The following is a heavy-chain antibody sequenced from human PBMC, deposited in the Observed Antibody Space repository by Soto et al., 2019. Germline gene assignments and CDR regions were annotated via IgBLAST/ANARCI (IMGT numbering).Heavy chain of an antibody. D-gene: IGHD5-18*01. Sequence: GASVKVSCKASGYTFTTYYMHWVRQAPGQGLEWMGIINPSGGSTSYTQNFQGRVTLTRDTSTSTVYMELSSLRSEDTAVYYCARGADTSNAPIYYYYYMDVWGKGTTVTVSS. CDR3: ARGADTSNAPIYYYYYMDV. CDR2: INPSGGST. J-gene: IGHJ6*03. V-gene: IGHV1-46*03. CDR1: GYTFTTYY.